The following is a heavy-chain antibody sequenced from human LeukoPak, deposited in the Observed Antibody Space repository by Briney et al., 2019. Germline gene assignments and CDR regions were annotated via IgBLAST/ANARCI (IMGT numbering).Heavy chain of an antibody. J-gene: IGHJ4*02. CDR1: GFTFSSYW. CDR3: ARALSGYSGYDDAGVDY. CDR2: INTDGRSA. V-gene: IGHV3-74*01. D-gene: IGHD5-12*01. Sequence: GGSLRLSCAASGFTFSSYWMHWVRQAPGKGLVWVSRINTDGRSASYGDSVQGRFVVTRDNAKNTLYLQMNSLRVEDTAVYYCARALSGYSGYDDAGVDYWGQGTLVTVSS.